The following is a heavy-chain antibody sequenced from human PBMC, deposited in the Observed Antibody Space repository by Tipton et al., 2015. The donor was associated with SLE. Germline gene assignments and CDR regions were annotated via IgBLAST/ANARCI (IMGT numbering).Heavy chain of an antibody. CDR1: GFTFSSYG. V-gene: IGHV3-48*01. CDR2: ISSSGGTI. Sequence: SGFTFSSYGMYWVRQAPGKGLEWVSYISSSGGTIYYADSVKGRFTISRDNSKNTLYLQMNSLRAEDTAVYYCARDLPPPPSMVQGVYDYWGQGTLVTVSS. CDR3: ARDLPPPPSMVQGVYDY. D-gene: IGHD3-10*01. J-gene: IGHJ4*02.